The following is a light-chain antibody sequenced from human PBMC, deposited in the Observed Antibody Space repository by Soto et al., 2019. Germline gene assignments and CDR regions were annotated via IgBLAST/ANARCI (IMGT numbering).Light chain of an antibody. CDR1: QSVNSN. V-gene: IGKV3-15*01. CDR2: DAS. J-gene: IGKJ1*01. CDR3: QQYNNWPPWT. Sequence: EILMTQSQATLSVSPGESATLSCRASQSVNSNLAWYQHKPGQAPRLLIYDASTRATGIPARFSGSGSGTAFTLTISSLQSEDFAVYYCQQYNNWPPWTFGKGTKVEIK.